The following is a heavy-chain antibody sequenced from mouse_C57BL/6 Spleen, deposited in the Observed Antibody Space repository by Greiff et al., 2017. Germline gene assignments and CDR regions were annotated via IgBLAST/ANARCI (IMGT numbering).Heavy chain of an antibody. V-gene: IGHV1-82*01. D-gene: IGHD3-2*02. J-gene: IGHJ3*01. CDR2: IYPGDGDT. CDR1: GYAFSSSW. Sequence: QVQLKQSGPELVKPGASVKISCKASGYAFSSSWMNWVKQRPGKGLEWIGRIYPGDGDTNYNGKFKGKATLTADKSSSTAYMQLSSLTSEDSAVYFCASGKSSGPFAYWGQGTLVTVSA. CDR3: ASGKSSGPFAY.